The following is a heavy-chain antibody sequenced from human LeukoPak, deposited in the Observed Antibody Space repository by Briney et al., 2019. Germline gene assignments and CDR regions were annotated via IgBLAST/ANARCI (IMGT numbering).Heavy chain of an antibody. CDR3: ATMGATNFDH. V-gene: IGHV1-2*02. CDR1: GYTFTDYY. CDR2: INPNSGGT. Sequence: ASLTVSYKASGYTFTDYYIHWVPQAPGQGLEWLGWINPNSGGTHYAQKFQDRVTMTRDTSIRTAYMEVSRLGSDDTAEYYWATMGATNFDHWGQGTLVTDSS. D-gene: IGHD1-26*01. J-gene: IGHJ4*02.